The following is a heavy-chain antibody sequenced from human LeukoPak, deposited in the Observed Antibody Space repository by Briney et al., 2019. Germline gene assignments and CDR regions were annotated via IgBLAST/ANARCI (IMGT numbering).Heavy chain of an antibody. V-gene: IGHV4-39*07. CDR2: IYYSGTT. CDR1: GGSISSRGYY. D-gene: IGHD1-14*01. Sequence: SETLSLTCTVSGGSISSRGYYWGWVRQPPGKGLEWIGSIYYSGTTHYNPSLESRVTISVDTSKNQFSLKLASVTAADTAIYYCAKGAGGFSDNNWFDPWGQGTLVTVSS. CDR3: AKGAGGFSDNNWFDP. J-gene: IGHJ5*02.